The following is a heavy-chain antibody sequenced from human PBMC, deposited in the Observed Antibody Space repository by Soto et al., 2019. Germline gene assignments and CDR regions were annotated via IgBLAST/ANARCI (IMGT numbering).Heavy chain of an antibody. CDR3: ATHNIAAAGYFDY. J-gene: IGHJ4*02. CDR1: GYTLTELS. V-gene: IGHV1-24*01. D-gene: IGHD6-13*01. CDR2: FDPEDGET. Sequence: SCKVSGYTLTELSMHWVRQAPGKGLEWMGGFDPEDGETIYAQKFQGRVTMTEDTSTDTAYMELSSLRSEGTPVYYCATHNIAAAGYFDYLGQGTLVTVSS.